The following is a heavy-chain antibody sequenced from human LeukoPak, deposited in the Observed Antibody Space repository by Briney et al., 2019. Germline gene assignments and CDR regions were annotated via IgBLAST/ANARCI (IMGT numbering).Heavy chain of an antibody. CDR1: GGSISNYY. V-gene: IGHV4-59*12. CDR3: ARDRIAGRWFDP. D-gene: IGHD6-13*01. Sequence: SETLSLTCTVSGGSISNYYWSWIRQPPGKGLECIGYFYYSGSTNYNPSLKSRVTISVDTSKNQFSLKLSSVTAADTAVYYCARDRIAGRWFDPWGQGTLVTVSS. J-gene: IGHJ5*02. CDR2: FYYSGST.